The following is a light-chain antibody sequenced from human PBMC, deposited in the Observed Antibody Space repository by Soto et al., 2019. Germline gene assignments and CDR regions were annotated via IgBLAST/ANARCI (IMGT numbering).Light chain of an antibody. CDR2: EAT. CDR3: CSYAGSTTFVV. V-gene: IGLV2-23*02. Sequence: QSVLTQPASVSGSPGQSITISCTGTSSDVGSYDLVTWYQQHPGTAPKIMIYEATKRPSGVSNRFSGSKSGNTASLTISGLQAEDEADYYCCSYAGSTTFVVFGGGTKVTVL. J-gene: IGLJ2*01. CDR1: SSDVGSYDL.